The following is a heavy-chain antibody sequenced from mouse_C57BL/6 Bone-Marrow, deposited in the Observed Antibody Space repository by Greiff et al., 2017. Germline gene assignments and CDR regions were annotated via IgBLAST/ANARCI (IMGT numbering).Heavy chain of an antibody. CDR1: GYTFTSYW. J-gene: IGHJ2*01. Sequence: VQLQQPGAELVKPGASVKLSCKASGYTFTSYWMQWVKQRPGQGLEWIGEIDPSDSYTNYNQKFKGKATLTVDTSSSTAYMQLSSLTSEDAAVYYSARICYFDYWGQGTTLTVSS. V-gene: IGHV1-50*01. CDR2: IDPSDSYT. CDR3: ARICYFDY.